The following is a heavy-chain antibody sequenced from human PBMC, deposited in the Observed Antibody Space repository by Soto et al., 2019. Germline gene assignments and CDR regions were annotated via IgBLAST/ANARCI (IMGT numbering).Heavy chain of an antibody. CDR3: AKGWPHIEVAGTSPEH. D-gene: IGHD6-19*01. Sequence: EVQLLESGGGLVQPGGSLRLSCAASGFTCNIYAMSWVRQAPGKGLGWVAGINVGGGSTYYAAAVKGRFTISRDNSKKTLFLQMNSLRAEDTAVYYCAKGWPHIEVAGTSPEHCGQGTLVTVSS. V-gene: IGHV3-23*01. J-gene: IGHJ4*02. CDR1: GFTCNIYA. CDR2: INVGGGST.